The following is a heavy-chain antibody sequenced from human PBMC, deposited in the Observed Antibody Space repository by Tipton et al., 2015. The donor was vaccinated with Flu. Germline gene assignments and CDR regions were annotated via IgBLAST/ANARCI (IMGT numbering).Heavy chain of an antibody. D-gene: IGHD7-27*01. Sequence: SLRLSCAASGFTFSTYEMNWVRQAPGKGLEWLSYISSSGNTISYADSVRGRFTISRDNTQKSLYLQLNSLRAEDTALYYCATLTGDDYWGQGDVVTVSS. CDR1: GFTFSTYE. CDR3: ATLTGDDY. J-gene: IGHJ4*02. V-gene: IGHV3-48*03. CDR2: ISSSGNTI.